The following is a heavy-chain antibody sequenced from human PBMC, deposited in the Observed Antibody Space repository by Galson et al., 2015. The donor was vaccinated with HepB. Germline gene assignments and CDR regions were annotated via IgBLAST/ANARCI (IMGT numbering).Heavy chain of an antibody. CDR2: INPNSGGT. D-gene: IGHD3-22*01. CDR3: ARSPAPMVVVTYNWFDP. CDR1: GYTFTSYY. Sequence: SVKVSCKASGYTFTSYYMHWVRQAPGQGLEWMGRINPNSGGTNYAQKFQGRVTMTRDTSISTAYMELSRLRSDDTAVYYCARSPAPMVVVTYNWFDPWGQGTLVTVSS. J-gene: IGHJ5*02. V-gene: IGHV1-2*06.